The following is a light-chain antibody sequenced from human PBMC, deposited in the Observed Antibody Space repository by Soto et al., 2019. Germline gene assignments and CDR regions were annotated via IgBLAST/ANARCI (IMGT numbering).Light chain of an antibody. CDR1: SNNIAAYTY. CDR2: EVS. V-gene: IGLV2-14*01. CDR3: SSYTTGSTLYV. J-gene: IGLJ1*01. Sequence: QSVLTQPASVSGSPGHSFTISSPGSSNNIAAYTYVSWYQQYPGKASKLIIFEVSNRPSGVSNRFSGSKSGNTASLTIAGLQAEDEADYHCSSYTTGSTLYVFGGGTKVTVL.